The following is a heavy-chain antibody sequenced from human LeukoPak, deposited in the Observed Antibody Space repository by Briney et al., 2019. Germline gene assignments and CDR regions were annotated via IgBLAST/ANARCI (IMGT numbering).Heavy chain of an antibody. CDR3: AKQLGYCSDGSCYFPY. J-gene: IGHJ4*02. CDR2: INGNGAST. V-gene: IGHV3-20*04. CDR1: GFTFDDYG. Sequence: GGSLRLSCAASGFTFDDYGMSWVRQAPGKGLEWVSIINGNGASTGYVDSVKGRFIISRDNSKSTLCLQMNSLRAEDTAVYYCAKQLGYCSDGSCYFPYWGQGTLVTVPS. D-gene: IGHD2-15*01.